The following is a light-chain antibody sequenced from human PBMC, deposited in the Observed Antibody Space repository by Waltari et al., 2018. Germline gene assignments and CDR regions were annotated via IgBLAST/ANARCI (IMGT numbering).Light chain of an antibody. J-gene: IGLJ2*01. CDR2: EDT. CDR1: ALPKKH. CDR3: YSGDDSGNQEV. V-gene: IGLV3-10*01. Sequence: SYELPQPPSVSVSPGQTARIPCPGEALPKKHVYWYQQKSGQAPVLVIYEDTERPSGIPERFSGSSSGTMATLTISGAQVEDEADYYCYSGDDSGNQEVFGGGTKLTVL.